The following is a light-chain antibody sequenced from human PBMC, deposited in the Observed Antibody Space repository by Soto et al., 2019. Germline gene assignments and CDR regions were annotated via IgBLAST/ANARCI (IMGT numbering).Light chain of an antibody. CDR1: QVISTS. V-gene: IGKV1-9*01. CDR2: AAS. CDR3: QQLFDSPIT. J-gene: IGKJ5*01. Sequence: DIRVTQSPSLLSVSTGERAPLTCRASQVISTSLAWYQVKPGKAPKLLIYAASTLESGVPSRFSATVSGTEFSLTITSLQPEDFATYYCQQLFDSPITFGQGTRLEIK.